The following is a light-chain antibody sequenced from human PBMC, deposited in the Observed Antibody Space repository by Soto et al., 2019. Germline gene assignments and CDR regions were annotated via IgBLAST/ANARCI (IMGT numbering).Light chain of an antibody. CDR1: RSDVGGYDY. CDR2: DVS. J-gene: IGLJ2*01. V-gene: IGLV2-14*03. Sequence: QSVLTQPASVSGCLGQSITISCTGTRSDVGGYDYVSWYQHRPGEAPKLMIYDVSLRPSGVSYRFSGSKSGNTASLAISGLQAEDEGDYYCTSYTGGSTLVVFGGGTKVTVL. CDR3: TSYTGGSTLVV.